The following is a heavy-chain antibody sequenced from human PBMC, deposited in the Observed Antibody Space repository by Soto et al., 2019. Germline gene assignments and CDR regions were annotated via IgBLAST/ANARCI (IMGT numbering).Heavy chain of an antibody. CDR1: GCTFTGYY. D-gene: IGHD4-4*01. V-gene: IGHV1-2*04. CDR2: INPNSGGT. CDR3: AREGGMTTVALDY. J-gene: IGHJ4*02. Sequence: ASLKVSCKASGCTFTGYYMHWVRQAPGQGLEWMGWINPNSGGTNYAQKFQGWVTMTRDTSISTAYMELSRLRSDDTAVYYCAREGGMTTVALDYWGQGTLVTVSS.